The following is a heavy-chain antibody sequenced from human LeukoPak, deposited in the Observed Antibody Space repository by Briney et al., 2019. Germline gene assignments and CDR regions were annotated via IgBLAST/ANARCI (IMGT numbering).Heavy chain of an antibody. Sequence: GGSLRLSCTASGFSLDSHWMHWVRQVPGKGLVWLSRINADGQSVGYADSVRGRFTISRDNARNTVYLQTNGLRPEDTAVYYCARGTSSGWPDYLDYWGQGTLVSVSS. CDR3: ARGTSSGWPDYLDY. J-gene: IGHJ4*02. CDR2: INADGQSV. CDR1: GFSLDSHW. D-gene: IGHD6-19*01. V-gene: IGHV3-74*01.